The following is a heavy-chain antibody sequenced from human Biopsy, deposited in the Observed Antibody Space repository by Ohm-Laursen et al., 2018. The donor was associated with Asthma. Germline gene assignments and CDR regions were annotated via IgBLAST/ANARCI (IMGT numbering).Heavy chain of an antibody. J-gene: IGHJ5*02. CDR1: AYTFIGYP. CDR3: ARVQKSPGDRWFDP. D-gene: IGHD7-27*01. CDR2: INPNGGAT. Sequence: ASVKVSCKASAYTFIGYPLHWVRQAPGEGLEWMGRINPNGGATIYAQKFQGRVTMTRGTSISTAYMELSRLTSDDTAVYYCARVQKSPGDRWFDPWGQGTLVTVSS. V-gene: IGHV1-2*06.